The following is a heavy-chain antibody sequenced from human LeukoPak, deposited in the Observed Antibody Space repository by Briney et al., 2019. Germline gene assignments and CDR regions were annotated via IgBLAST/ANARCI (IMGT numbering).Heavy chain of an antibody. CDR1: GSSFGDFA. Sequence: GGSLRLSCAPSGSSFGDFAMHWVRQAPGKGLEWVALISYDGGNIYYADSVRGRFTISRDNSKNMLFLHMYSLRPEDTAVYYCARDPPFRSGWSQNLFDHWGQGTLVTVSS. CDR3: ARDPPFRSGWSQNLFDH. D-gene: IGHD6-19*01. CDR2: ISYDGGNI. V-gene: IGHV3-30*04. J-gene: IGHJ4*02.